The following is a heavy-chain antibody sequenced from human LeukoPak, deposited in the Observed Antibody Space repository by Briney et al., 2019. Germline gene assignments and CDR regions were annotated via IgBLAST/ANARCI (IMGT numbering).Heavy chain of an antibody. CDR2: ISYDGSNK. D-gene: IGHD2-2*02. V-gene: IGHV3-30*03. CDR1: GFTFSSYG. J-gene: IGHJ6*03. CDR3: ARVQLLYAYYYYYYMDV. Sequence: GRSLRLSCAASGFTFSSYGMHWVRQAPGKGLEWVAVISYDGSNKYYADSVKGRFTISRDNSKNTLYLQMNSLRAEDTAVYYCARVQLLYAYYYYYYMDVWGKGTTVTVSS.